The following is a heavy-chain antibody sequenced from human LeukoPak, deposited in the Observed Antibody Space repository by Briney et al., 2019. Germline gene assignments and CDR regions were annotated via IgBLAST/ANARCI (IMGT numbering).Heavy chain of an antibody. D-gene: IGHD5-18*01. CDR2: INAGNGNT. V-gene: IGHV1-3*01. Sequence: ASVKVSCKASGYTFTSYAMHWVRQAPGQRLEWMGWINAGNGNTKYSQKFQGRVTITRDTSASTAYMELSSLRSEDTAVYYCARGGYSYGRADAFDIWGQGTMVTVSS. CDR1: GYTFTSYA. J-gene: IGHJ3*02. CDR3: ARGGYSYGRADAFDI.